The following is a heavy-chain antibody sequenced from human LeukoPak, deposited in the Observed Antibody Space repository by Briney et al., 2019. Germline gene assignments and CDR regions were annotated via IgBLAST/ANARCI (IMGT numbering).Heavy chain of an antibody. CDR1: GYTFTSYA. CDR3: ATNYYGSGSYENAFDI. Sequence: ASVKLSCEASGYTFTSYAMHWVRQAPGQRLEWMGWINAGNGNTKYSQKFQGRVTITRDTSASTAYMELSSLRSEDTAVYYCATNYYGSGSYENAFDIWGQGTMVTVSS. CDR2: INAGNGNT. V-gene: IGHV1-3*01. J-gene: IGHJ3*02. D-gene: IGHD3-10*01.